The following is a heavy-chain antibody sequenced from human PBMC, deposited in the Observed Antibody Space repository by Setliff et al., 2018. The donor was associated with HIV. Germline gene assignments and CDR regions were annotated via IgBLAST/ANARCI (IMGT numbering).Heavy chain of an antibody. CDR3: ARGRPTGYFDC. CDR2: IYYSGSS. V-gene: IGHV4-59*01. CDR1: GGSISSYY. J-gene: IGHJ4*02. Sequence: LSLTCTVSGGSISSYYWSWIRQPPGKGLEWIGYIYYSGSSKNTPSLKSRVTISVDTPKNEFSLKLSSMTAADTAVYYCARGRPTGYFDCWGQGTLVTVSS. D-gene: IGHD1-1*01.